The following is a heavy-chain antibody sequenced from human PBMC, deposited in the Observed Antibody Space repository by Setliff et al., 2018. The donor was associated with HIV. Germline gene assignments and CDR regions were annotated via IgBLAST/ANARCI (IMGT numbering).Heavy chain of an antibody. J-gene: IGHJ6*03. CDR2: IYYSGST. D-gene: IGHD2-8*01. V-gene: IGHV4-39*01. CDR3: ARGLVRMAPNTDV. CDR1: GGSISSSSYY. Sequence: PSETLSLTCTVSGGSISSSSYYWGWIRQSPGKGLEWIGSIYYSGSTYYNMSLKSRVTISVDTSKNQFSLKLSSVTAADTAVYYCARGLVRMAPNTDVWGKGTTVTVS.